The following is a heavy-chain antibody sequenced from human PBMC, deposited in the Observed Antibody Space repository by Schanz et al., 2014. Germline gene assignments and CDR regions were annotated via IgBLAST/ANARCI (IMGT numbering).Heavy chain of an antibody. V-gene: IGHV3-7*01. J-gene: IGHJ3*01. CDR3: ARDSRYCTGVDCKGDAFDL. Sequence: DVQLVESGGGLVQPGGSLRLSCAASGFTFTGHWMSWVRQAPGKGLEWVANIKEDGSKKYYVDSVRGRFTISRDNPKNSLYLQLNSLTAEDTAVYHCARDSRYCTGVDCKGDAFDLWGQGTLVTVSS. CDR2: IKEDGSKK. D-gene: IGHD2-8*02. CDR1: GFTFTGHW.